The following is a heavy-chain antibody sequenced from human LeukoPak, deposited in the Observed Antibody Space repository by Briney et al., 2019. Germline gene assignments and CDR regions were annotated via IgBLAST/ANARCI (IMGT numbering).Heavy chain of an antibody. J-gene: IGHJ4*02. CDR1: GGSISSYY. Sequence: SETLSLTCTVSGGSISSYYWSWIRQPAGKGLEWIGRIYTSGSTNYNPSLKSRVTMSVDTSKNQFSLKLSSVAAADTAVYYCARDETYGGNSGELHYWGQGTLVTVSS. V-gene: IGHV4-4*07. CDR3: ARDETYGGNSGELHY. D-gene: IGHD4-23*01. CDR2: IYTSGST.